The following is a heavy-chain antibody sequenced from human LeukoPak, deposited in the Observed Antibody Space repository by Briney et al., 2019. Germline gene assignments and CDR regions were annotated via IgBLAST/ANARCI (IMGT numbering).Heavy chain of an antibody. CDR3: ARAIRDWYNYYYYMDV. Sequence: PGGSLRLSCAASGFIVNTNYMTWVRQAPGKGLEWVSGINWNGGSTGYADSVKGRFTISRDNAKNSLYLQMNSLRAEDTALYYCARAIRDWYNYYYYMDVWGKGTTVTVSS. CDR2: INWNGGST. D-gene: IGHD3-9*01. V-gene: IGHV3-20*04. CDR1: GFIVNTNY. J-gene: IGHJ6*03.